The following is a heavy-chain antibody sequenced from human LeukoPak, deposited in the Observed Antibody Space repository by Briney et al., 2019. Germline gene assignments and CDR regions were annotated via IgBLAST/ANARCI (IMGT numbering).Heavy chain of an antibody. Sequence: ASVKVSCKASGGTFSSYAISWVRQAPGRGLEWMGGIIPIFGTANYAQNFQGRVTITADESTSTAYMELSNLRSEDTAVYYCARGIVATITTAFDYWGQGTLVTVSS. CDR3: ARGIVATITTAFDY. V-gene: IGHV1-69*13. J-gene: IGHJ4*02. D-gene: IGHD5-12*01. CDR2: IIPIFGTA. CDR1: GGTFSSYA.